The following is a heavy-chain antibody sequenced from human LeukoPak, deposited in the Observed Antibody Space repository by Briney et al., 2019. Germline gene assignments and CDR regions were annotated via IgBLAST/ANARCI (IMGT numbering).Heavy chain of an antibody. CDR1: GFTFSSYG. CDR3: ARSIVGATVGYFDY. J-gene: IGHJ4*02. V-gene: IGHV3-33*01. CDR2: IWYDGSNK. D-gene: IGHD1-26*01. Sequence: PGRSLRLSCAASGFTFSSYGMHWVRQAPGKGLEWVPVIWYDGSNKYYADSVKGRFTISRDNSKNTLYLQMNSLRAEDTAVYYCARSIVGATVGYFDYWGQGTLVTVSS.